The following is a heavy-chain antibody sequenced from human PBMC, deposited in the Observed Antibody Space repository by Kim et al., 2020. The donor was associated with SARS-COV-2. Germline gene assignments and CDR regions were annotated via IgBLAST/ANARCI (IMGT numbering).Heavy chain of an antibody. D-gene: IGHD2-2*01. CDR3: ARDIVVVPASSYNWFDP. Sequence: LQTRVTISGDTSKNQFSLQLSSVTAADTAVYYCARDIVVVPASSYNWFDPWGQGTLVTVSS. V-gene: IGHV4-39*07. J-gene: IGHJ5*02.